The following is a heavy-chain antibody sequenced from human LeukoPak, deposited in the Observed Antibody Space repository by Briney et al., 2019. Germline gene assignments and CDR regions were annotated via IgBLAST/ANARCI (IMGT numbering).Heavy chain of an antibody. CDR1: GFTFCTYW. J-gene: IGHJ4*02. Sequence: PGGSLRLSCAASGFTFCTYWMGWVRQAPGKGLEWVANIKQDGSEKYYVDSVRGRFTIFRDNAQNSLYLQMSSLRVEDSAVYYCASDRYCSGGSCNSIGHFDYWGQGTLVPVSS. CDR2: IKQDGSEK. D-gene: IGHD2-15*01. V-gene: IGHV3-7*01. CDR3: ASDRYCSGGSCNSIGHFDY.